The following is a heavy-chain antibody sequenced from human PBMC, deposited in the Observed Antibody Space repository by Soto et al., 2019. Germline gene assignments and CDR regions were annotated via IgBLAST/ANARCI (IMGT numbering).Heavy chain of an antibody. CDR1: RYTFTSYA. Sequence: ASVKVTCKASRYTFTSYAMHWLRQAPGQRLEWMGWINAGNGNTKYSQKFQGRVTITRDTSASTAYMELSSLRSEVTAVYYCARGITHPTPLDYWGQGTLVTV. CDR3: ARGITHPTPLDY. V-gene: IGHV1-3*01. J-gene: IGHJ4*02. CDR2: INAGNGNT. D-gene: IGHD1-20*01.